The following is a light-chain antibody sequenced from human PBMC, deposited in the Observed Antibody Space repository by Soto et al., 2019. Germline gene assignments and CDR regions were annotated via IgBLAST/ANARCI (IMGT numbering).Light chain of an antibody. Sequence: EIVLTQSPATLSLSPGESVTLSCRASQSVASNLAWYQQKPGQAPRLLIYGTSTRATGVPARSSGSGSGTDFTLTISSLQAADFAVYHCQHYNNWPITFGQGTRLE. V-gene: IGKV3-15*01. CDR1: QSVASN. J-gene: IGKJ5*01. CDR2: GTS. CDR3: QHYNNWPIT.